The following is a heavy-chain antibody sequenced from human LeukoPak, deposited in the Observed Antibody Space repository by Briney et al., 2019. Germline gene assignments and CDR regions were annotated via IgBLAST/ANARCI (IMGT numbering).Heavy chain of an antibody. CDR2: IYYSGST. Sequence: SETLSLTCTVSDGSISSSSYYWGWIRQPPGKGLEWIGYIYYSGSTNYNPSLKSRVTISVDTSKNQFSLKLSSVTAADTAVYYCARGVLGYSGSFTVDPWGQGTLVTVSS. D-gene: IGHD1-26*01. J-gene: IGHJ5*02. V-gene: IGHV4-61*05. CDR1: DGSISSSSYY. CDR3: ARGVLGYSGSFTVDP.